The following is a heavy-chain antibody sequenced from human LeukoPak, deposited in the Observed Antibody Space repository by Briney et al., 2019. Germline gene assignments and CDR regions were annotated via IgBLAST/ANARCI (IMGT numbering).Heavy chain of an antibody. V-gene: IGHV4-34*01. CDR2: INHSGST. CDR3: ARGGYYDSSGYYSQFDY. J-gene: IGHJ4*02. Sequence: SETLSLTCAVYGGSISGYYWSWIRQPPGKGLEWIGEINHSGSTNYNPSLKSRVTISVDTSKNQFSLKLSSVTAADTAVYYCARGGYYDSSGYYSQFDYWGQGTLVTVSS. D-gene: IGHD3-22*01. CDR1: GGSISGYY.